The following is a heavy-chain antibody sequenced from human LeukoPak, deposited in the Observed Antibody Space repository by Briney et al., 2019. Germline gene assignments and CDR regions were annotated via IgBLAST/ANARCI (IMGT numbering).Heavy chain of an antibody. V-gene: IGHV4-31*01. CDR1: GGSLSSGDYY. J-gene: IGHJ4*02. Sequence: SETLSLTCIISGGSLSSGDYYWSWIRQHPGTSLEWVGYIYYTGNTYYNPSLQSPDYISVDTSKNQFSLKLSSVTAADTAVYYCAREVYHCSSTNCNPLYFDSWGQGTLVTVSS. CDR3: AREVYHCSSTNCNPLYFDS. CDR2: IYYTGNT. D-gene: IGHD2-2*01.